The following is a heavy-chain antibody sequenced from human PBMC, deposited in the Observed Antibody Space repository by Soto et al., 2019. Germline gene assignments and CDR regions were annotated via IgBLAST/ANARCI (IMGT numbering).Heavy chain of an antibody. CDR3: ARDRDLELPAAVIYFDS. Sequence: GGSLRLSCAASGFSISDYWMSWVRQAPGKGLEWVANIKRDGSEKYYVDSVKGRFTISRDNAKNSLYLQMDSLRADDTAVYYCARDRDLELPAAVIYFDSSGQGTLVTVSS. CDR1: GFSISDYW. D-gene: IGHD2-2*01. CDR2: IKRDGSEK. J-gene: IGHJ4*02. V-gene: IGHV3-7*01.